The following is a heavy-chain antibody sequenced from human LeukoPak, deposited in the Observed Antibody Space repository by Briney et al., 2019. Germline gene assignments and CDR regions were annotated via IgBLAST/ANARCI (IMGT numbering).Heavy chain of an antibody. J-gene: IGHJ4*02. CDR3: ARLNPVYSSSWYQEVPFDY. Sequence: ASVKVSCKASGYTFTSYYMHWVRQAPGQGLEWMGIINPSGGSTSYAQKFQGRVTMTRDTSTSTVYMELSSLRSEDTAVYYCARLNPVYSSSWYQEVPFDYWGQGTLVTVSP. CDR2: INPSGGST. D-gene: IGHD6-13*01. V-gene: IGHV1-46*01. CDR1: GYTFTSYY.